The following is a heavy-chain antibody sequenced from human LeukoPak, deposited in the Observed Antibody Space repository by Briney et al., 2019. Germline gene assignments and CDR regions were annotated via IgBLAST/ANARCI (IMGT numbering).Heavy chain of an antibody. D-gene: IGHD6-13*01. J-gene: IGHJ5*02. CDR2: ILPIFGTA. Sequence: SVKVSCKASGDTFSDYTISWVRQAPGQGLEWMGEILPIFGTANYAQKFQGRVTITADESMNTVYMELSSLRSGDTAVYYCAREADSSSGGGNWFDPWGQGTLVTASS. CDR3: AREADSSSGGGNWFDP. V-gene: IGHV1-69*13. CDR1: GDTFSDYT.